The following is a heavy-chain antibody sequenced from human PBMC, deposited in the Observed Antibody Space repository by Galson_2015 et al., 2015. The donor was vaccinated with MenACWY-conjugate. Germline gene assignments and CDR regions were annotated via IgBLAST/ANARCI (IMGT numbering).Heavy chain of an antibody. D-gene: IGHD3-10*01. V-gene: IGHV3-49*03. CDR2: IRNKAYGGTT. J-gene: IGHJ3*01. Sequence: SLRLSCATSGFTFGDYAMSWFRRAPGKGLEWVAFIRNKAYGGTTEYAASVKGRFTISRDTSKTIAYLQMNSLKTEDTAVYYCSSSNHYGSGDYAVDFWGQGTVVTVSS. CDR3: SSSNHYGSGDYAVDF. CDR1: GFTFGDYA.